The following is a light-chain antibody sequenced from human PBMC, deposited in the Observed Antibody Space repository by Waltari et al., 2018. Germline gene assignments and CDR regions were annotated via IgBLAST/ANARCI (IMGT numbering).Light chain of an antibody. Sequence: DIQMTQSPSTLSASIGDRVTITCRASQSISNWLAWYQQIPGKAPKLLIYMASSLETGVPSRFRGSGSGTEFTLTISSLQPCDFATYYCQQYNTYPFTFGLGTKLESK. CDR1: QSISNW. V-gene: IGKV1-5*03. CDR3: QQYNTYPFT. J-gene: IGKJ2*01. CDR2: MAS.